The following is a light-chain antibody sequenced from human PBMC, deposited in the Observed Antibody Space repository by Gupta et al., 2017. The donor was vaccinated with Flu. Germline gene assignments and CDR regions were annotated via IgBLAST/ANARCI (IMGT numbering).Light chain of an antibody. CDR3: PQYHDWPPCT. CDR2: VAS. J-gene: IGKJ1*01. Sequence: EIVITQSTSILSMSPGERDTLYCKARQIVNRNLAWYQQRPGQAPRLLVYVASTRDTGVTARFSGSGSGIDVTLTITGLQYEDFAFYNCPQYHDWPPCTFGQGTKVDMK. V-gene: IGKV3-15*01. CDR1: QIVNRN.